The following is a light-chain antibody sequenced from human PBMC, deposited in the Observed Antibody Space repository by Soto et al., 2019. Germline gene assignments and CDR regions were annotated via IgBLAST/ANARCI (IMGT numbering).Light chain of an antibody. J-gene: IGLJ2*01. CDR1: DSDVGGYNY. CDR3: SSYTTNGVGV. Sequence: QSVLTQPASVSGSPGQSITISCTGTDSDVGGYNYVSWYQHHPGNAPKVMIYNVSYRPSGVSNRFSGSKSGNTASLTISGLQAEDEAAYYCSSYTTNGVGVFGGGTKVTVL. V-gene: IGLV2-14*03. CDR2: NVS.